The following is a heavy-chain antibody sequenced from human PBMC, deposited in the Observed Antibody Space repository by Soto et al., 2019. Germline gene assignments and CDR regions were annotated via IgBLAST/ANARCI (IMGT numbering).Heavy chain of an antibody. CDR1: GYSFINYG. J-gene: IGHJ5*01. CDR3: ARDSKWLIINGNWFDS. CDR2: ISGSNGAT. D-gene: IGHD5-12*01. Sequence: VASVKVSCKFSGYSFINYGMTWVRQAPGQGLEWMGWISGSNGATNYAQRFQGRVTLTTDTSTNTAYLELRSLRLDDTAVYYCARDSKWLIINGNWFDSWGQGTRVTVSS. V-gene: IGHV1-18*04.